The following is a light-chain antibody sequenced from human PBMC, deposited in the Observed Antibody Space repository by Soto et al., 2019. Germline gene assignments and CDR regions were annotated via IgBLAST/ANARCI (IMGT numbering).Light chain of an antibody. CDR3: QQYHNWPA. V-gene: IGKV3-15*01. CDR1: QSVFSS. CDR2: GAA. J-gene: IGKJ1*01. Sequence: EIVMTQSPATLTASPGERATLSCRASQSVFSSLAWYQQKPGQAPRRLIYGAATRATGIPARFSGSGSGTEFTLTISSLQSEDFAVYYCQQYHNWPAFGQGTKVDIK.